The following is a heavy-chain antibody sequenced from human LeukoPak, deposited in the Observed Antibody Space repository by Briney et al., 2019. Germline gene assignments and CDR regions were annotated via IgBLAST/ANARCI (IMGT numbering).Heavy chain of an antibody. Sequence: GSLRLSCAASGFTFSSYAMSWVRQPPGKGLEWIGEINHSGSTNYNPSLKSRVTISVDTSKNQFSLKLSSVTAADTAVYYCARGGIITGSNFDYWGQGTLVTVSS. D-gene: IGHD1-20*01. J-gene: IGHJ4*02. CDR2: INHSGST. V-gene: IGHV4-34*01. CDR3: ARGGIITGSNFDY. CDR1: GFTFSSYA.